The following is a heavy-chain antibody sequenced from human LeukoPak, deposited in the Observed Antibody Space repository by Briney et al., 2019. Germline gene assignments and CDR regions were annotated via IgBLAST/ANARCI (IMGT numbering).Heavy chain of an antibody. V-gene: IGHV3-30*04. CDR2: ISYDGSNK. CDR3: ARDTVGSSTSFDY. CDR1: GFTFSSYA. D-gene: IGHD2-2*01. Sequence: PGRSLRLSCVASGFTFSSYAMHWVRQAPGKGLEWVAVISYDGSNKYYADSVKGRFTISRDNSKNTLYLQMNSLRAEDTAVYYCARDTVGSSTSFDYWGQGTLVTVSS. J-gene: IGHJ4*02.